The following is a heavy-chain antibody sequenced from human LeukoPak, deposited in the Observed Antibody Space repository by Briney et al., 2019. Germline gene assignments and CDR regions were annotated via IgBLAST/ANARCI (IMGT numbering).Heavy chain of an antibody. CDR1: GGSFSGYY. J-gene: IGHJ4*02. V-gene: IGHV4-34*01. D-gene: IGHD6-13*01. CDR3: ARAAAISSWSDY. Sequence: SETLSLTCAVYGGSFSGYYWSWLRQPPGKGLEWIGEINHSGSTNYNPSLKSRVTISVDTSKNQFSLKLSSVTAADTAVYYCARAAAISSWSDYWGQGTLVTVSS. CDR2: INHSGST.